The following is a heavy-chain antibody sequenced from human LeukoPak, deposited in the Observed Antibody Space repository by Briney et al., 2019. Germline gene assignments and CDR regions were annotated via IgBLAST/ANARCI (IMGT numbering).Heavy chain of an antibody. V-gene: IGHV1-2*02. CDR2: INPNSGGT. CDR1: GYTFTVYY. Sequence: ASVKVSCKASGYTFTVYYIHWVRQAPGQGLEWMGWINPNSGGTNYAQKFQGRVTMTRDTSISTAYMELSRLRSDDTAVYYCASVGYCGGDCYDNWFDPWGQGTLVTVSS. J-gene: IGHJ5*02. CDR3: ASVGYCGGDCYDNWFDP. D-gene: IGHD2-21*02.